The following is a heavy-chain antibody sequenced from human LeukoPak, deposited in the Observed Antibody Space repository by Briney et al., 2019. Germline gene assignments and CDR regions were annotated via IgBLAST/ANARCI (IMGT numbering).Heavy chain of an antibody. CDR2: IKQDGSEK. Sequence: PGGSLRLSCAASGFTFSSYWMSWVRQAPGKGLEWVANIKQDGSEKYYVDSVKGRFTISRDNAKNSLYLQMNSLRAENTDVYFCARGIYTSSPRNPKNFFDYWGQGTLVTVS. CDR3: ARGIYTSSPRNPKNFFDY. D-gene: IGHD2-2*02. V-gene: IGHV3-7*01. CDR1: GFTFSSYW. J-gene: IGHJ4*02.